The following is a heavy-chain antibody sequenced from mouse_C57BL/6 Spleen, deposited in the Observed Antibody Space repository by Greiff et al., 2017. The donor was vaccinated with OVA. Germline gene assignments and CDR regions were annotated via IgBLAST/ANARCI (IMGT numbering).Heavy chain of an antibody. Sequence: QVQLKQPGAELVKPGASVKLSCKASGYTFTGSWMHWVKQRPGQGLEWIGMIHPNSGGTNYNEKFKSKATLTVDKSSSTAYMQLSSLTSEDSAVYYCARGGGRGFAYWGQGTLVTGSA. CDR3: ARGGGRGFAY. CDR2: IHPNSGGT. V-gene: IGHV1-64*01. CDR1: GYTFTGSW. J-gene: IGHJ3*01.